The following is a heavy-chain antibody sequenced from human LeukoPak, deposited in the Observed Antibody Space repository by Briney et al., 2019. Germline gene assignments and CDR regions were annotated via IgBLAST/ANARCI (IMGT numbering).Heavy chain of an antibody. J-gene: IGHJ4*02. CDR1: GFTFNSYA. CDR2: ISYDGSNK. D-gene: IGHD6-13*01. V-gene: IGHV3-30*04. Sequence: GGSLRLSCAASGFTFNSYAMHWVRQAPGKGLEWVAVISYDGSNKYYADSVKGRFTISRDNSKNTLYLQMNSLRAEDTAVYYCARGLRKSIAAAVVYWGQGTLVTVSS. CDR3: ARGLRKSIAAAVVY.